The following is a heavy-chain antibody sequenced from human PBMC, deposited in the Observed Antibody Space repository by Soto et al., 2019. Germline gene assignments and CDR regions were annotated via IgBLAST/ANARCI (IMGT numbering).Heavy chain of an antibody. V-gene: IGHV4-39*01. D-gene: IGHD3-10*01. CDR3: ARTYGSGSYWYFDL. CDR2: IYYSGST. CDR1: GGSISSSSYY. J-gene: IGHJ2*01. Sequence: QLQLQESGPGLVKPSETLSLTCTVSGGSISSSSYYWGWIRQPPGKGLEWIGSIYYSGSTYYNPSLKSRVTISVDTSKNQFSLKLSSVTAADTAVYYCARTYGSGSYWYFDLWGRGTLVTVSS.